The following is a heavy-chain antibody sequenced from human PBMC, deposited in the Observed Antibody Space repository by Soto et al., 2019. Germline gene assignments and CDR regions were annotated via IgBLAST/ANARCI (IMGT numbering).Heavy chain of an antibody. D-gene: IGHD5-18*01. Sequence: EVQLLESGGGLVQPGGSLRLSCAASGITFSSYAMNWVRQAPGKGLEWVSAISGSGGSTYYADSVKGRFTISRDNSENTMYLQMNSLRAEDMAVYYCAKATDQGYGVYYFDFWGQGTLVTVSS. CDR1: GITFSSYA. V-gene: IGHV3-23*01. CDR3: AKATDQGYGVYYFDF. CDR2: ISGSGGST. J-gene: IGHJ4*02.